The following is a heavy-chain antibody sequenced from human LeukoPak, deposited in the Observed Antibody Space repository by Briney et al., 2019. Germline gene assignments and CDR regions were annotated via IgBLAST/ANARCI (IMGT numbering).Heavy chain of an antibody. CDR3: ARHYSSSWILFDY. J-gene: IGHJ4*02. V-gene: IGHV5-51*01. D-gene: IGHD6-13*01. CDR1: GYSFTSYW. Sequence: KPGESLKISCKGSGYSFTSYWIGWVRQMPGKGLEWMGIIHPGDSDTRYSPSFQGQVTISADKSISTAYLQWSSLKASDTAMYYCARHYSSSWILFDYWGQGTLGTVSS. CDR2: IHPGDSDT.